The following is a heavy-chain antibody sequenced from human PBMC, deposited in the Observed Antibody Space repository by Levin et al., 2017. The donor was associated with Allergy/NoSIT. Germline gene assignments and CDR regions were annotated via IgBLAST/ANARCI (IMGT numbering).Heavy chain of an antibody. V-gene: IGHV4-59*01. CDR3: AREGGWREGNYYYGMDV. CDR2: ISYNGGT. D-gene: IGHD3-3*01. CDR1: GGSISPYY. Sequence: SETLSLTCTVSGGSISPYYWSWIRQPPGKGLEWIGFISYNGGTKYNPSLKSRVTISVDTSKNQVSLNLRSVTAADTAVYYCAREGGWREGNYYYGMDVWGQGTTVTVSS. J-gene: IGHJ6*02.